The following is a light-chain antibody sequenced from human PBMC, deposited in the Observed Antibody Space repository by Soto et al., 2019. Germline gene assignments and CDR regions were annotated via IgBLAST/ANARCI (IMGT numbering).Light chain of an antibody. CDR2: DAS. CDR1: QNVHTH. J-gene: IGKJ4*01. V-gene: IGKV3-11*01. Sequence: DIVLTQSPATLSLSPGERATLSCRASQNVHTHLAWYQQTPGQAPRLLIYDASNRATGIPARFSGSGSGTDFTLSISSLEPEDFAVYYCQHRASWPLTFGGGTKVEIK. CDR3: QHRASWPLT.